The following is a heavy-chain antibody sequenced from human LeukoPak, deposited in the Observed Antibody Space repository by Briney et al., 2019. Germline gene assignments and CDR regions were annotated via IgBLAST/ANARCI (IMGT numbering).Heavy chain of an antibody. CDR3: AVVRGVILVY. D-gene: IGHD3-10*01. J-gene: IGHJ4*02. CDR2: ISSSGSTI. CDR1: GFTFSSYE. Sequence: GGSLRLSCAASGFTFSSYEMSWVRQAPGKGLEWVSYISSSGSTIYYADSVKGRFTISRDNAKNSLYLQMNSLRAEDTAVYYCAVVRGVILVYWGQGTLVTVSS. V-gene: IGHV3-48*03.